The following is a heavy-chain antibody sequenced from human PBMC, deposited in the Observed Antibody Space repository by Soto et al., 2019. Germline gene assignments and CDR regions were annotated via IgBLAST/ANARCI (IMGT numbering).Heavy chain of an antibody. CDR1: GFSLTTTGVG. J-gene: IGHJ4*02. Sequence: QIALQESGPTAVTPTQTLTLTCTFSGFSLTTTGVGVGWISHAPGKALEWLAMVYWNDERRYSPTLKSRLTITQDTSKNQVVLRMTYMEPVDTATYFCAHYDSSGYFSPFDSWGQGTLVTVSS. CDR3: AHYDSSGYFSPFDS. V-gene: IGHV2-5*01. D-gene: IGHD3-22*01. CDR2: VYWNDER.